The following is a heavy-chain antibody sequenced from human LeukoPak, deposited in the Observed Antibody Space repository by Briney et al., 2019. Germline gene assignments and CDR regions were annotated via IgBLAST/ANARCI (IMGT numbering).Heavy chain of an antibody. D-gene: IGHD3-3*01. Sequence: SETLSLTCTVSGGSISSYYWSWIRQPSGKGLEWIGYVYYTGSTNYNPSLKSRVPISVDTSKNHFSLELSSVTAADTAVYYCARGSQRITVFGVVTDYWGQGTLVTVSS. CDR1: GGSISSYY. CDR3: ARGSQRITVFGVVTDY. J-gene: IGHJ4*02. CDR2: VYYTGST. V-gene: IGHV4-59*01.